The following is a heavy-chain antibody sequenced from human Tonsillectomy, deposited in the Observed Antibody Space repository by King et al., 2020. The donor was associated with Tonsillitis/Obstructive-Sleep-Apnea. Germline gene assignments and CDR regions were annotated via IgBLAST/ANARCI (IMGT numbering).Heavy chain of an antibody. Sequence: VQLVESGGGLVQPGRSLRLSCTASGFTFGDYAMSWFRQAPGKGLEWVGFIRSKAYGGTTEYAASVKGRFTISRDDSKSIAYLQMNSLKTKDTAVYYCTRGATYYYDSSGYSFDYWGQGTLVTVSS. CDR1: GFTFGDYA. V-gene: IGHV3-49*03. CDR3: TRGATYYYDSSGYSFDY. CDR2: IRSKAYGGTT. D-gene: IGHD3-22*01. J-gene: IGHJ4*02.